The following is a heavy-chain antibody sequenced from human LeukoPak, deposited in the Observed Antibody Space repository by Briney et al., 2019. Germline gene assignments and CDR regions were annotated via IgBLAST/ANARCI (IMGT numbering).Heavy chain of an antibody. CDR3: AKVKEGIQLWFFFDY. J-gene: IGHJ4*02. CDR2: ISGSGGST. V-gene: IGHV3-23*01. Sequence: TGGSLRLSCAASGFTFSSYAMSWVRQAPGKGLEWVSAISGSGGSTYYADSVKGRFTISRDNSKNTLYLQMNSLRAEDTAVYYCAKVKEGIQLWFFFDYWGRGTLVTVSS. D-gene: IGHD5-18*01. CDR1: GFTFSSYA.